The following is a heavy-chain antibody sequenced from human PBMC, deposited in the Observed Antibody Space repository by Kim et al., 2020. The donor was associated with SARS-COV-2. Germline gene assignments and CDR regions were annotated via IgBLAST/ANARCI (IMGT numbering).Heavy chain of an antibody. V-gene: IGHV3-30*01. CDR2: K. CDR3: ARAFDYGDYDY. D-gene: IGHD4-17*01. Sequence: KYYADSVKGRFTISRDNSKNTLYLQMNSLGAEDTAVYYCARAFDYGDYDYWGQGTLVTVSS. J-gene: IGHJ4*02.